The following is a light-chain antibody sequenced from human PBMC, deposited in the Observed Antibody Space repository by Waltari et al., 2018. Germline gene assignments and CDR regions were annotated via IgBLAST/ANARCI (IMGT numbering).Light chain of an antibody. Sequence: QRVTISCSGSTSNIGSNTVNWYQQVPGTAPKLLIFINNQRPSGVPDRFSGSKSGTSASLAISGLQSEDEADYSCAAWDDSLNAWVFGGGTKLTVL. V-gene: IGLV1-44*01. CDR2: INN. CDR1: TSNIGSNT. J-gene: IGLJ3*02. CDR3: AAWDDSLNAWV.